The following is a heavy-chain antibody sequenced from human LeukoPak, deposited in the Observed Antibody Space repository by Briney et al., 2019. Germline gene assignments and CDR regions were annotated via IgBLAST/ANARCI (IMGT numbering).Heavy chain of an antibody. Sequence: KPSETLSLTCTVSGGSISSSHYYWGWIRQPPGKGLEWIGTIYYSGTTYYNPSLESRVTMSEDTSKNQFSLTLRSVTATETAVYYCARQISDYYYYYIDVWGKGTTVTVSS. D-gene: IGHD3-3*01. J-gene: IGHJ6*03. CDR1: GGSISSSHYY. CDR2: IYYSGTT. CDR3: ARQISDYYYYYIDV. V-gene: IGHV4-39*01.